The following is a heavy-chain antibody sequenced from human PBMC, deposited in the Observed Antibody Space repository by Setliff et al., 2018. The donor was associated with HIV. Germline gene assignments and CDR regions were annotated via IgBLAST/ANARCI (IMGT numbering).Heavy chain of an antibody. CDR1: GYSISSSSYY. CDR3: ATFPTTVTALGSNY. CDR2: IYYSGNT. J-gene: IGHJ4*02. Sequence: LETLSLTCAVSGYSISSSSYYWGWIRQPPGKGLEWIGSIYYSGNTYYNPSLRSRVTILVDTSRNQFSLSLSSVTAADTAVYYCATFPTTVTALGSNYWGQGTLVTVSS. D-gene: IGHD2-21*02. V-gene: IGHV4-39*07.